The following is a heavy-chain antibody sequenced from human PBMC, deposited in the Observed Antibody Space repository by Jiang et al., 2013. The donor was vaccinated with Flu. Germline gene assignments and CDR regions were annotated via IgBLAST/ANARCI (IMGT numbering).Heavy chain of an antibody. V-gene: IGHV3-7*01. J-gene: IGHJ4*02. CDR1: GFTFNNYW. CDR2: IHQDGSQQ. CDR3: ARNDGSRTFSLDY. Sequence: QLLESGGGLVQPGGSLRLSCAASGFTFNNYWMTWVRQAPEKGLEWVANIHQDGSQQYYVDSVRGRFTISRDNAKNSLDLLMNSLRDEDTAVYYCARNDGSRTFSLDYWGQGTLVTVSS. D-gene: IGHD3-10*01.